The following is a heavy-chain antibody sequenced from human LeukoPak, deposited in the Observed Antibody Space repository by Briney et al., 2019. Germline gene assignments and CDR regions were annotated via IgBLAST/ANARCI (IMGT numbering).Heavy chain of an antibody. D-gene: IGHD3-10*01. V-gene: IGHV4-59*01. CDR3: AREAYGSVSRHSYYYYGMDV. CDR2: IYYSGST. J-gene: IGHJ6*04. CDR1: GGSISSYY. Sequence: SETLSLTCTVSGGSISSYYWSWIRQPPGKGLEWIGYIYYSGSTNYNPSLKSRVTISVDTSKNQFSLKLSSVTAADTAVYYCAREAYGSVSRHSYYYYGMDVWGKGTTVTVSS.